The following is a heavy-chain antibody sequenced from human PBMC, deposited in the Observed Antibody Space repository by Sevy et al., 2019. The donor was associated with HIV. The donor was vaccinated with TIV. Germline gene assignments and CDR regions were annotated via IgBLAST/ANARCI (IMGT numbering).Heavy chain of an antibody. CDR2: IGWNSDII. Sequence: GGSLRLSCAASGFTFDDYAMHWVRQAPGNGLEWVSGIGWNSDIIAYADSVMGRFTISRDNAKNSLYLQMDSLRPEDTALYYCAKDMDPRYIYYYMDVWGKGTTVTVSS. CDR3: AKDMDPRYIYYYMDV. J-gene: IGHJ6*03. D-gene: IGHD1-26*01. V-gene: IGHV3-9*01. CDR1: GFTFDDYA.